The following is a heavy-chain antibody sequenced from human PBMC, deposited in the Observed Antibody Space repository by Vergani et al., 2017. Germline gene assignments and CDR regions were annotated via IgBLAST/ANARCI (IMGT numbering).Heavy chain of an antibody. CDR3: ARTGFGELLGDWFDP. Sequence: QVQLVQSGAEVTKPGSSVKVSCKASGGTLSSYAISWVRQAPGQGLEWMGRIISIFGTANYAQKFQGRVTITADETTSTAYMELRSLRSEDTAVYYCARTGFGELLGDWFDPWGQGTLVTVSS. V-gene: IGHV1-69*13. J-gene: IGHJ5*02. CDR1: GGTLSSYA. D-gene: IGHD3-10*01. CDR2: IISIFGTA.